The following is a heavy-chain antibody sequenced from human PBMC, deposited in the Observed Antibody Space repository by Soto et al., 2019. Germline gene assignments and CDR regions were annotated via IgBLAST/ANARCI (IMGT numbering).Heavy chain of an antibody. V-gene: IGHV1-69*02. CDR1: GGTFSSYT. CDR3: ARGLPYCSGGSCSQFDP. D-gene: IGHD2-15*01. Sequence: QVQLVQSGAEVQKPGSSVKVSCKASGGTFSSYTISWVRQAPGQGLEWMGRIIPILGIANYAQKFQGRVTITADKSTSTAYMELSSLRSEDTAVYYCARGLPYCSGGSCSQFDPWGQGTLVTVSS. CDR2: IIPILGIA. J-gene: IGHJ5*02.